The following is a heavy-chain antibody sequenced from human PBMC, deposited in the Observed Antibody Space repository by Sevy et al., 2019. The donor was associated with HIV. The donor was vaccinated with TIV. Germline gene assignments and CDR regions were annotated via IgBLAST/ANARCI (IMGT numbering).Heavy chain of an antibody. J-gene: IGHJ3*02. CDR2: IIPIFGTA. CDR1: GGTFSSYA. V-gene: IGHV1-69*01. D-gene: IGHD3-10*01. Sequence: ASLKVSCKASGGTFSSYAISWVRQAPGQGLEWMGGIIPIFGTANYAQKFQGRVTITADESTSTAYMELSSLRSEDTAVYYCASSFGRPFDIWGQGTMVTVSS. CDR3: ASSFGRPFDI.